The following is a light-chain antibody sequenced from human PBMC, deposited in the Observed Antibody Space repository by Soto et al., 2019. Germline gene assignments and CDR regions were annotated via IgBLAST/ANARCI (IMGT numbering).Light chain of an antibody. V-gene: IGKV3-11*01. Sequence: VMKLCPATLRLSPRERATLSCRASQRVSSYLACYQQKPAQAPRLLIYDASNRATGIPARFSGVGCGTEFFLTISSLVTDDVLVYYCQQRSNWPPITFGQGTRLEI. CDR1: QRVSSY. CDR3: QQRSNWPPIT. CDR2: DAS. J-gene: IGKJ5*01.